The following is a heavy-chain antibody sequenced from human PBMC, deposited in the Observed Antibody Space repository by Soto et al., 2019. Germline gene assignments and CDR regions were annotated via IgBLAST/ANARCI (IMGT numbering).Heavy chain of an antibody. CDR3: ARGTTTVTTFDY. CDR2: IYHSGST. V-gene: IGHV4-30-2*01. Sequence: QLQLQESGSGLVKPSQTLSLTCAVSGGSISSGGYSWSWIRQPPGKGLECIGYIYHSGSTYYNPSLKSRVTISVDRSKHQLSLKLSSVTAAATAVYYCARGTTTVTTFDYWGQGTLVTVSS. CDR1: GGSISSGGYS. D-gene: IGHD4-17*01. J-gene: IGHJ4*02.